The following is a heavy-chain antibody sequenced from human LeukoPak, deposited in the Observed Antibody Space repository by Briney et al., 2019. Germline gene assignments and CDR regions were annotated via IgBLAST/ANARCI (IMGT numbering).Heavy chain of an antibody. CDR2: IYYSGST. V-gene: IGHV4-39*07. J-gene: IGHJ4*02. CDR3: ARGDGANLSLLDY. D-gene: IGHD1-26*01. Sequence: PSETLSLTCTVSGGSISSTDDYWGWIRQPPGKGPEWIGSIYYSGSTNYNPSLKSRVTISVDTSKKQFSLKLSSVTAADTAVYYCARGDGANLSLLDYWGQGTLVTVSS. CDR1: GGSISSTDDY.